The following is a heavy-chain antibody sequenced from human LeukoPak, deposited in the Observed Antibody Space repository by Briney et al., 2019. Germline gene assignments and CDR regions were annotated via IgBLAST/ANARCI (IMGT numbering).Heavy chain of an antibody. D-gene: IGHD2-2*02. CDR2: IYYSGST. CDR3: ARVPRDCSSTSCYSSWGGNYYYYYMDV. V-gene: IGHV4-59*11. Sequence: SETLSLTCTVSGGSISSHYWSWIRQPPGKGLEWIGYIYYSGSTSYNPSLKSRVTISVDTSKNQFSLKLSSVTAADTAVYYCARVPRDCSSTSCYSSWGGNYYYYYMDVWGKGTTVTVSS. J-gene: IGHJ6*03. CDR1: GGSISSHY.